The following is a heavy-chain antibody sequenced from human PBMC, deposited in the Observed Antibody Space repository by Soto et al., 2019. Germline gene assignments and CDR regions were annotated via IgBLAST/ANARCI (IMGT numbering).Heavy chain of an antibody. V-gene: IGHV3-30*18. J-gene: IGHJ4*02. CDR2: ISYDGSNT. CDR3: AKELSVRNTVTHDLNY. D-gene: IGHD4-17*01. Sequence: QVQLVESGGGVVQPGRSLRLSCAASGFTFSSYGMHWVRQAPGKGLEWVAVISYDGSNTYYADSVKGRFTISRDNSKNTLYLQMNSLRAEDTAVYYCAKELSVRNTVTHDLNYWGQGTLVTVSS. CDR1: GFTFSSYG.